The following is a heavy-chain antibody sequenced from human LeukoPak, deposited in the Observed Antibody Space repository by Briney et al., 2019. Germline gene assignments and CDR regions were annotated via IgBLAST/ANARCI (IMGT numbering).Heavy chain of an antibody. V-gene: IGHV4-59*08. CDR2: IYYSGST. J-gene: IGHJ4*02. CDR1: GGSISSYY. D-gene: IGHD5-18*01. Sequence: SETLSLTCTVSGGSISSYYWSWIRQPPGKGLEWIGYIYYSGSTKYNPSLRSRVTISVDTSKNQFSLKLSSVTAADTAVYYCVRHDRLRADYTYGPMYYWGQGTLVTVSS. CDR3: VRHDRLRADYTYGPMYY.